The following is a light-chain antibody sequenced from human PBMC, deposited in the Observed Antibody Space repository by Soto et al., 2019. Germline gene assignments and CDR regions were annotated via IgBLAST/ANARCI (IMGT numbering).Light chain of an antibody. CDR1: QNVHSN. CDR3: QQYNNWPLT. V-gene: IGKV3-15*01. Sequence: EVVMTQSPATLSVSPGDGATLSCRASQNVHSNLAWYQQKPGQAPRLLIYDTSTRATDIPFRFSGGGSGTECTLTISSLQSEDFAFYYCQQYNNWPLTFGGRTKVEIK. J-gene: IGKJ4*01. CDR2: DTS.